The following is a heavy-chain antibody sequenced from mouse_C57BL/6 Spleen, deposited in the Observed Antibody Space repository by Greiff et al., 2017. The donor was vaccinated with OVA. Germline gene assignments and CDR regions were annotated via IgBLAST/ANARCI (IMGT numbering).Heavy chain of an antibody. CDR1: GFTFSDYY. CDR3: ARHALGYFDY. Sequence: EVKLVESGGGLVQPGGSLKLSCAASGFTFSDYYMYWVRQTPEKRLEWVAYISNGGGSTYYPDTVKGRFTISRDNAKNTLYLQMSRLKSEDTAMYYCARHALGYFDYWGQGTTLTVSS. J-gene: IGHJ2*01. V-gene: IGHV5-12*01. CDR2: ISNGGGST.